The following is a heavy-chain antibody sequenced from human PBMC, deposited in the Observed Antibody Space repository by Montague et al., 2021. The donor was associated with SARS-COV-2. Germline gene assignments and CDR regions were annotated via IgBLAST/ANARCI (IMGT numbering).Heavy chain of an antibody. J-gene: IGHJ3*02. Sequence: SETLSLTCTVSGGSISSYYWSWIRQPSGKGLEWIGRLYTSGSTNXNPSLKSRVTISVDTSKNQFSLKLSSVTAADTAVYYCARERGPYYFDSSGYRNALVIWGQGTMVTVSS. V-gene: IGHV4-4*07. CDR2: LYTSGST. CDR1: GGSISSYY. CDR3: ARERGPYYFDSSGYRNALVI. D-gene: IGHD3-22*01.